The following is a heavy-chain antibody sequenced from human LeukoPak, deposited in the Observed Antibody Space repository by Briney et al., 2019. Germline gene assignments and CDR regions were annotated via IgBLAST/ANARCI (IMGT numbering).Heavy chain of an antibody. CDR3: SAAVGTDFYDYGMDV. J-gene: IGHJ6*02. V-gene: IGHV3-73*01. CDR2: IRSKANTYAT. D-gene: IGHD6-13*01. CDR1: GFTFSGSA. Sequence: GGSLRLSCAASGFTFSGSAMHWVRQASGKGLEWVGRIRSKANTYATAYAASVKGRFSISRDDSKNTAYLQLNSLKTEDTAVYYRSAAVGTDFYDYGMDVWGQGTTVTVSS.